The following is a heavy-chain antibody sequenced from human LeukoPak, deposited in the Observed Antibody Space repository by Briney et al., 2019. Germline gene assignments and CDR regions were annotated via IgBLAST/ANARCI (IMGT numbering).Heavy chain of an antibody. D-gene: IGHD3-22*01. V-gene: IGHV3-23*01. CDR3: AKRVPYYNSGAYPLFDY. Sequence: GGSLRLSCAASGFTFTSFAMTWVRQAPGKGLEWVSTISTSGDNTYYADSVKGRFTISRDNSKNTLYLQMNSLRAEDTAVYYCAKRVPYYNSGAYPLFDYWGQGTLVTVSS. CDR1: GFTFTSFA. J-gene: IGHJ4*02. CDR2: ISTSGDNT.